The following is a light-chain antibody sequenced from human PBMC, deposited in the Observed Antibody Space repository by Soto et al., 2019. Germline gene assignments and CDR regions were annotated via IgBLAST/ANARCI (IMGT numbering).Light chain of an antibody. Sequence: EIIMTLSPAALSVSTGESATLSCRASQSVSSNLAWYQQKPGQAPRLLIYGASTRATGIPARFSGSGSGTEFTLTISSLQSEDFAVYYCQQYNNWPLTWTFGQ. CDR3: QQYNNWPLTWT. CDR1: QSVSSN. J-gene: IGKJ1*01. CDR2: GAS. V-gene: IGKV3-15*01.